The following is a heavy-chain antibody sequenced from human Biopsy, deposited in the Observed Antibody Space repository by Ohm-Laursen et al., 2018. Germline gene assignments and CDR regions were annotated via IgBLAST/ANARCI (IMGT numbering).Heavy chain of an antibody. CDR3: ARDIMNRIAGLVARSDVFDV. J-gene: IGHJ3*01. CDR1: GYAVNDYF. V-gene: IGHV1-2*02. D-gene: IGHD3-16*01. Sequence: SVKVSCKGSGYAVNDYFLHWLRQDPGQGPEWMGWISPNSGGTNYAQKFQGRVTMTTDTSTSTVYLELRRLISDDTAVYYCARDIMNRIAGLVARSDVFDVWGQGTLVTVSS. CDR2: ISPNSGGT.